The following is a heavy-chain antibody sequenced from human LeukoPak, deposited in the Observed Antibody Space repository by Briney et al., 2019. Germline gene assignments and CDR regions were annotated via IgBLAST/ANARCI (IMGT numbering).Heavy chain of an antibody. CDR3: AKGPYYDLEYAFDI. D-gene: IGHD3/OR15-3a*01. CDR2: ISGSGGST. V-gene: IGHV3-23*01. CDR1: GFTFSRYG. Sequence: PGGTLRLSCAASGFTFSRYGMSWVSLAPGKGLEWVSAISGSGGSTYYADSVKGRFTISRDNSKNTLYLQMNSLRAEDTAVYYCAKGPYYDLEYAFDIWGQGTMVTVSS. J-gene: IGHJ3*02.